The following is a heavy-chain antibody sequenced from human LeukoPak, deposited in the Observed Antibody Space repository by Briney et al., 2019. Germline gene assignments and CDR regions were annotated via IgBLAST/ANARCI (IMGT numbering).Heavy chain of an antibody. Sequence: SETLSLTFTVSGGSISSSSYYWGWIRQPPGKGLEWIGSIYYSGSTYYNPSLKSRVTISVDTSKNQFSLKLSSVTAADTAVYYCASRSGSYFYFDYWGQGTLVTVSS. CDR3: ASRSGSYFYFDY. V-gene: IGHV4-39*07. D-gene: IGHD3-10*01. CDR2: IYYSGST. CDR1: GGSISSSSYY. J-gene: IGHJ4*02.